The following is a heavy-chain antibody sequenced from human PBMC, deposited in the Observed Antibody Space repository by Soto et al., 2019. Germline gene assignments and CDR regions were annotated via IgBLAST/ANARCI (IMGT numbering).Heavy chain of an antibody. CDR2: IYYSGST. J-gene: IGHJ4*02. V-gene: IGHV4-59*01. Sequence: SETLSLTCTVSGGSISSYYWSWIRQPPGKGLEWIGYIYYSGSTNYNPSLKSRVTISVDTSKNQFSLKLSSVTAADTAVYYCARDRGGRGVDYWGQGTLVTVSS. D-gene: IGHD3-10*01. CDR3: ARDRGGRGVDY. CDR1: GGSISSYY.